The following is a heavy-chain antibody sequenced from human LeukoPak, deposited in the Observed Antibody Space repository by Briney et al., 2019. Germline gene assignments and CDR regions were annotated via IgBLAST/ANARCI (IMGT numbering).Heavy chain of an antibody. CDR1: GFTFSSYE. D-gene: IGHD2-21*01. CDR3: VRGDWYFES. J-gene: IGHJ4*02. CDR2: INRDGTEK. V-gene: IGHV3-7*04. Sequence: GGSLRLSCAASGFTFSSYEMNWVRQAPGKGLQWVANINRDGTEKHFLDSVEGRFTISRDNAKKSLYLQMSSLRPQDTALYFCVRGDWYFESWGQGTLVTVSS.